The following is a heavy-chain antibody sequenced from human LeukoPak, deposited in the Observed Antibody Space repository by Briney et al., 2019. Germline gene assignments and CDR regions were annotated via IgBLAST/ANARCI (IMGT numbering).Heavy chain of an antibody. D-gene: IGHD3-9*01. CDR2: VYYSGST. CDR3: ARPLTGYSYFDY. J-gene: IGHJ4*02. CDR1: GGSISSSPYY. V-gene: IGHV4-39*01. Sequence: SETLSLTCTVSGGSISSSPYYWGWIRQPPGKGLEWIGSVYYSGSTSYNPPLKSRVTISVGTSKNQLSLKLNSVTAADTAVYYCARPLTGYSYFDYWGQGTLVTVSS.